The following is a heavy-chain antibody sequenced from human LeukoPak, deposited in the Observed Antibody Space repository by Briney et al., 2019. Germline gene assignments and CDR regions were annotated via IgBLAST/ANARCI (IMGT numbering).Heavy chain of an antibody. V-gene: IGHV3-23*01. CDR2: ISGSGGST. Sequence: PGGSLRLSCAASGFTFSSYAMSWVRQAPGKGLEWVSAISGSGGSTYYADSVKGRFTISRDNSKNTLYLQMNSLRAEDTAVYYCAKDLDYYYGSGSYWGDYWGQGTLVTVSS. D-gene: IGHD3-10*01. CDR1: GFTFSSYA. CDR3: AKDLDYYYGSGSYWGDY. J-gene: IGHJ4*02.